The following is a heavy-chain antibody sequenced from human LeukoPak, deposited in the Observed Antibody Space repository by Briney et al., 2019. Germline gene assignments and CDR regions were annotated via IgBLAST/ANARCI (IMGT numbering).Heavy chain of an antibody. Sequence: SVKVSCKASGYTFTGYYMHWVRQAPGQGLEWMGGIIPIFGTANYAQKFQGRVTITTDESTSTAYMELSSLRSEDTAVYYCARAKSFSSSVDIVATSLPDYWGQGTLVTVSS. D-gene: IGHD5-12*01. J-gene: IGHJ4*02. CDR2: IIPIFGTA. V-gene: IGHV1-69*05. CDR1: GYTFTGYY. CDR3: ARAKSFSSSVDIVATSLPDY.